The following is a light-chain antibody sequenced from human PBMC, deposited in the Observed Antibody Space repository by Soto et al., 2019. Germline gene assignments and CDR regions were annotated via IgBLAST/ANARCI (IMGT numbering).Light chain of an antibody. J-gene: IGKJ1*01. CDR2: DAS. CDR3: QQRSSWQWT. CDR1: QSVSSY. V-gene: IGKV3-11*01. Sequence: EIVLTQSPATLSLSPGERATLSCRASQSVSSYLAWYQQKPGQAPRLLIYDASNRATGIPARFSGSGSGTDLTLTISSLEPEDFAVYYCQQRSSWQWTFGQGTKVEIK.